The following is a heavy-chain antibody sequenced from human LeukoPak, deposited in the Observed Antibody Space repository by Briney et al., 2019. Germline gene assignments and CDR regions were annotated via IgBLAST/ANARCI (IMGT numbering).Heavy chain of an antibody. J-gene: IGHJ3*02. CDR2: INWNGGST. CDR3: AKDSRKLGPGGAFDI. V-gene: IGHV3-20*04. Sequence: GGSLRLSCAASGFTFDDYGMSWVRQAPGKGLEWVSGINWNGGSTGYADSVKGRFTISRDNAKNSLYLQMNSLRAEDTAVYYCAKDSRKLGPGGAFDIWGQGTVVTVSS. CDR1: GFTFDDYG. D-gene: IGHD7-27*01.